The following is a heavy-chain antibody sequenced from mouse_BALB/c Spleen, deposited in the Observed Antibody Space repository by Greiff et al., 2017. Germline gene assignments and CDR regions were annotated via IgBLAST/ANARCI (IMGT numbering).Heavy chain of an antibody. CDR2: INPSTGYT. CDR3: ARGIYDGSSYGDY. V-gene: IGHV1-7*01. Sequence: VQLQQSGAELAKPGASVKMSCKASGYTFTSYWMHWVKQRPGQGLEWIGYINPSTGYTEYNQKFKDKATLTADKSSSTAYMQLSSLTSEDSAVYYCARGIYDGSSYGDYWGQGTTLTVSS. CDR1: GYTFTSYW. J-gene: IGHJ2*01. D-gene: IGHD1-1*01.